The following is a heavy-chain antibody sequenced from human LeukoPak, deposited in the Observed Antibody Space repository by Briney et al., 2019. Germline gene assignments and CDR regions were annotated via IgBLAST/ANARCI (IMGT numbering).Heavy chain of an antibody. Sequence: GGSLRLSCSASEFTFSSYAMHWVRQAPGKGLEYVSAISSNGGSTYYADSVKGRFTISRDNSKNTLYLQMNSLRAEDTAVYYCARDRVTRGYSYGIPLYGMDVWGQGTTVTVSS. CDR1: EFTFSSYA. D-gene: IGHD5-18*01. V-gene: IGHV3-64*04. CDR2: ISSNGGST. J-gene: IGHJ6*02. CDR3: ARDRVTRGYSYGIPLYGMDV.